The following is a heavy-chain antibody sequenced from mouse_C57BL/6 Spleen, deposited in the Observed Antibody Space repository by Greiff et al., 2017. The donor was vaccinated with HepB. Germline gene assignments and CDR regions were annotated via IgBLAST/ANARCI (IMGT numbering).Heavy chain of an antibody. CDR3: AREEDGYDGSFFDY. D-gene: IGHD2-2*01. Sequence: QVQLKQSGAELARPGASVKLSCKASGYTFTSYGISWVKQRTGQGLEWIGEIYPRSGNTYYNEKFKGKATLTADKSSSTAYMELRSLTSEDAAVYFCAREEDGYDGSFFDYWGQGTTLTVSS. J-gene: IGHJ2*01. V-gene: IGHV1-81*01. CDR1: GYTFTSYG. CDR2: IYPRSGNT.